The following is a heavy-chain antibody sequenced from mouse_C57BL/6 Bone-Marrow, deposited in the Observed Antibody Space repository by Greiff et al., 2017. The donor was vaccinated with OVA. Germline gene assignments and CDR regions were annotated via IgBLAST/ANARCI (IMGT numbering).Heavy chain of an antibody. V-gene: IGHV1-81*01. CDR1: GYTFTSYG. CDR2: IYPRSGNT. J-gene: IGHJ2*01. CDR3: AERPYYYGSSYGGY. D-gene: IGHD1-1*01. Sequence: LVESGAELARPGASVKLSCKASGYTFTSYGISWVKQRTGQGLEWIGEIYPRSGNTYYNEKFKGKATLTADKSSSTAYMELRSLTSEDSAVYFCAERPYYYGSSYGGYWGQGTTLTVSS.